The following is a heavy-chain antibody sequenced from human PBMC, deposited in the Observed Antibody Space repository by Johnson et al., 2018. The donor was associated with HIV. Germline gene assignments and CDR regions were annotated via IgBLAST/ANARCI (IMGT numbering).Heavy chain of an antibody. D-gene: IGHD3-16*01. CDR1: GFTFSSYA. V-gene: IGHV3-30-3*01. CDR2: ISYDGSNK. CDR3: ARAKYGGACDV. Sequence: QMLLVESGGGVVQPGRSLRLSCAASGFTFSSYAMHWVRQAPGKGLDWVAVISYDGSNKYYADSVKGRFTISRDNSKNTLYLQMNSLRAEDTAVYYCARAKYGGACDVWGQGTMVSVSS. J-gene: IGHJ3*01.